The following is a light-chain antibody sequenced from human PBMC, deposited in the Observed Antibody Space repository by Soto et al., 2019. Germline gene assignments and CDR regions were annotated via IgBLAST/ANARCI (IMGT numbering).Light chain of an antibody. CDR3: CSFAGSYTYV. J-gene: IGLJ2*01. CDR2: EVT. Sequence: QSALTQPPSASGFPGQSVTISCTGTSSDVGYYDYVSWYQQHPGKAPKLVIYEVTKRPSGVPDRVSASKSGNTASLTVSGLRAEDEADYSCCSFAGSYTYVFGGGTKLTVL. CDR1: SSDVGYYDY. V-gene: IGLV2-8*01.